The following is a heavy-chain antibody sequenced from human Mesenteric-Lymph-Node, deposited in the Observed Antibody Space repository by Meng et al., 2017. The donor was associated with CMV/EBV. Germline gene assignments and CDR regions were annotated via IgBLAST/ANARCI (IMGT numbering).Heavy chain of an antibody. CDR1: GYSFTTNY. CDR3: ARDEWATGTTFDY. Sequence: ASVKVSCKASGYSFTTNYLHWVRQAPEQGLEWMGIINPRDGSTTYPQKFQGRVAMTRDTSTSTVYMELSSLRSEDTAVYYCARDEWATGTTFDYWGQGTLVTVSS. J-gene: IGHJ4*02. CDR2: INPRDGST. V-gene: IGHV1-46*01. D-gene: IGHD1-7*01.